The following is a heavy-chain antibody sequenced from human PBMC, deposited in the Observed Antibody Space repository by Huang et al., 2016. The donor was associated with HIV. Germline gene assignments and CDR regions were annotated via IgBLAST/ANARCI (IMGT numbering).Heavy chain of an antibody. CDR3: ARLPGSITMIRGVITDPY. D-gene: IGHD3-10*01. J-gene: IGHJ4*02. V-gene: IGHV4-39*02. CDR2: ISYSGRT. CDR1: GGSIRSDNYY. Sequence: QLQLQESGPGLVKPSETLSLTCTVSGGSIRSDNYYWGWIRQPPGKGLEWIGSISYSGRTHYTPSLKRRVTITVDTSKNHFSLRMRSVTAADTAVYYCARLPGSITMIRGVITDPYWGQGTLVTVSS.